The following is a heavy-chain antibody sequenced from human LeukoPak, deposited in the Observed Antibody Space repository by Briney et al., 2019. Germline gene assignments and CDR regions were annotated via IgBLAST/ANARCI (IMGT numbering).Heavy chain of an antibody. Sequence: PGGSLRLSCAASGFTFSSYAMTWVRQAPEKGLEWVSGISGSVGSTGSAANTYYADSVKGRFTISRDNSKNTLYLQMNSLRVEDTAVYYCVMSYSSGWYYFDYWGQGTLVTVSS. CDR2: ISGSVGST. CDR3: VMSYSSGWYYFDY. J-gene: IGHJ4*02. D-gene: IGHD6-19*01. V-gene: IGHV3-23*03. CDR1: GFTFSSYA.